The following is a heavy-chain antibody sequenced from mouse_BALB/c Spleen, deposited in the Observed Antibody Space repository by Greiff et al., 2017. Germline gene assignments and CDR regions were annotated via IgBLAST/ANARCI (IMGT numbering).Heavy chain of an antibody. Sequence: QVQLQQSAAELARPGASVKMSCKASGYTFTSYTMHWVKQRPGQGLEWIGYINPSSGYTEYNQKFKDKTTLTADKSSSTAYMQLSSLTSEDSAVYYCARRGGLYAMDYWGQGTSVTVSS. CDR3: ARRGGLYAMDY. J-gene: IGHJ4*01. V-gene: IGHV1-4*02. CDR1: GYTFTSYT. CDR2: INPSSGYT. D-gene: IGHD3-1*01.